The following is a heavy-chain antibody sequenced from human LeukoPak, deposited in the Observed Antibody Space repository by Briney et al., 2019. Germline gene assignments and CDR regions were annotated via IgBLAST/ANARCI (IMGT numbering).Heavy chain of an antibody. CDR1: GGSFTNYF. CDR3: ARRRVTVIVVSTFDS. Sequence: PSETLSLTCAVYGGSFTNYFWSWVRQSPGKGLEWIGEVADYGSVNYNPSLQSRVTISLDTSRNHFSLKVSSMTAADTAVYYCARRRVTVIVVSTFDSWVQGTLVTVSS. D-gene: IGHD3-22*01. V-gene: IGHV4-34*01. CDR2: VADYGSV. J-gene: IGHJ4*02.